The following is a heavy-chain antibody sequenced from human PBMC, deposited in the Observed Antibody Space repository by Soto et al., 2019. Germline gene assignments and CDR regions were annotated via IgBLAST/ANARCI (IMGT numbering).Heavy chain of an antibody. J-gene: IGHJ6*03. Sequence: SETLSLTCTVSGGSISSGGYYWSWIRQHPGKGLEWIGYIYYSGSTYYNPSLKSRVTISVDTSKNQFSLKLSSVTAADTAVYYCARGHNTVTLYYYYYMDVWGKGTTVTVSS. CDR3: ARGHNTVTLYYYYYMDV. CDR2: IYYSGST. D-gene: IGHD4-17*01. CDR1: GGSISSGGYY. V-gene: IGHV4-31*03.